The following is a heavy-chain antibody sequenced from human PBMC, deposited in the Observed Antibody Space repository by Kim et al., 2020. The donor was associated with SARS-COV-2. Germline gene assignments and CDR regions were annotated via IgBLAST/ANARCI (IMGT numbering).Heavy chain of an antibody. J-gene: IGHJ3*02. CDR2: GDT. Sequence: GDTYFPGSVKGRFPISRENAKNSLYLQMNSLRAGDTAVYYCARGRRAFDIWGQGTMVTVSS. V-gene: IGHV3-13*01. CDR3: ARGRRAFDI.